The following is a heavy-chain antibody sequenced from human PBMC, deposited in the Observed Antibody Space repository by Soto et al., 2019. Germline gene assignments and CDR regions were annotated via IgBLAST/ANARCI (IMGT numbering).Heavy chain of an antibody. D-gene: IGHD6-19*01. CDR1: GYSFTDYW. Sequence: PGESLKISCKGSGYSFTDYWIAWVRQMPGRGLEWMGIINGGDSDTRYSPSFQGQVTVSVDKSITTAYLQWSSLKASDTAIYYCARPDSNGWYDYWGQGTLVTVSS. V-gene: IGHV5-51*01. J-gene: IGHJ4*02. CDR3: ARPDSNGWYDY. CDR2: INGGDSDT.